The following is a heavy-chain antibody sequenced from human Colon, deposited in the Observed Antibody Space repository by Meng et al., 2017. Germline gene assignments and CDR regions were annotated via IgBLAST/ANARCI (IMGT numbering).Heavy chain of an antibody. CDR2: SNNKTGNP. CDR3: AREGSDSWIDY. Sequence: QVQLVQSGSELNKPGASLTVTCKTSGYLFSYYAMNWVRQAPGRGLEWMGWSNNKTGNPTYAQAFTGRFVFSLDTSVSTAYLQINDLKADDTAVYYCAREGSDSWIDYWGQGTLVTVSS. CDR1: GYLFSYYA. J-gene: IGHJ4*02. V-gene: IGHV7-4-1*02. D-gene: IGHD6-13*01.